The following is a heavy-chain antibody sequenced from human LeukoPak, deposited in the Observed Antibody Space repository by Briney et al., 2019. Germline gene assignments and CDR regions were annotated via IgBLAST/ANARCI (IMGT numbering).Heavy chain of an antibody. J-gene: IGHJ4*02. Sequence: ASVKVSCKASGYTFTSYDINWVRQATGQGLEWMGWMNPNSGNTGYAQKFQGRVTMTRDTSVSTTYMELSRLRSDDTAVYYCARDLGISGWYAPPLGYCDFWGQGTLVTVSS. V-gene: IGHV1-8*02. CDR1: GYTFTSYD. D-gene: IGHD6-19*01. CDR3: ARDLGISGWYAPPLGYCDF. CDR2: MNPNSGNT.